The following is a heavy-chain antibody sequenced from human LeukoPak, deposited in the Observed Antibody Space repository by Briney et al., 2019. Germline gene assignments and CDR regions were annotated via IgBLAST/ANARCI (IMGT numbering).Heavy chain of an antibody. CDR1: GYTFTGYY. CDR2: INPNSGGT. Sequence: VASVKVSCKASGYTFTGYYMHWVRQAPGQGLEWMGWINPNSGGTNYAQKFQGRVTMTRDTSTSTAYMELSRLRSDDTAVYYCATAGRYGGNSRYYYYGMDVWGQGTTVTVSS. CDR3: ATAGRYGGNSRYYYYGMDV. V-gene: IGHV1-2*02. D-gene: IGHD4-23*01. J-gene: IGHJ6*02.